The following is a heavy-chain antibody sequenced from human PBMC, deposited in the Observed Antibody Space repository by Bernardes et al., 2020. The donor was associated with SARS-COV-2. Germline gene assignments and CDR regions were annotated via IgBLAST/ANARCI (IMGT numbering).Heavy chain of an antibody. V-gene: IGHV3-23*01. J-gene: IGHJ4*02. CDR3: AKDYCGGDCDFFDS. D-gene: IGHD2-21*02. Sequence: GGSLRLSCITSGFTLDMFAMSWVRHVPGKGLEWVSGVSGSGDTYYADSVKGRFTISRDTSKNILFLQMNDLRVEDTAAYYCAKDYCGGDCDFFDSWGQGTVVTVSS. CDR1: GFTLDMFA. CDR2: VSGSGDT.